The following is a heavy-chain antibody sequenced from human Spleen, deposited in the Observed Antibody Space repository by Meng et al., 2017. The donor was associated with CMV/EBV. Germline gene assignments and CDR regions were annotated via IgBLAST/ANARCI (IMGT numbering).Heavy chain of an antibody. D-gene: IGHD3-10*01. V-gene: IGHV1-69*05. Sequence: SVKVSCKASGGTFSSYAISWVRQAPGQGLEWMGGIIPIFGTANYAQKFQGRVTITTDESTSTAYMELSSLRSEDTAVYYCASTSNMVRGVLDAFDIWDQGTMVTVSS. CDR3: ASTSNMVRGVLDAFDI. J-gene: IGHJ3*02. CDR2: IIPIFGTA. CDR1: GGTFSSYA.